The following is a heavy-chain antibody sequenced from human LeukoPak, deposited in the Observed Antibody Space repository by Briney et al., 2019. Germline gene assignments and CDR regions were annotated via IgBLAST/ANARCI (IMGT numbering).Heavy chain of an antibody. CDR1: GGSISSYY. J-gene: IGHJ1*01. V-gene: IGHV4-59*01. CDR3: ARGGAARLHFQN. Sequence: SETLSLTCAVSGGSISSYYWSWIRQPPGKGLEWIGYIYYSGSTNYNPSLKSRVTISVDTSKNQFSLNLNSVTAADTAVYYCARGGAARLHFQNWGQGTLVTVSS. D-gene: IGHD6-6*01. CDR2: IYYSGST.